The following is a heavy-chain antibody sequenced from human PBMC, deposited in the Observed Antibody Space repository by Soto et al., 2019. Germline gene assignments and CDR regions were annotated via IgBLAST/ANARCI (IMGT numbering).Heavy chain of an antibody. V-gene: IGHV3-43*01. CDR2: ISWDGGST. CDR3: AKAYAVAGTRSYYYYGMDV. Sequence: GGSLRLSCATSGFTFSNFDMHWVRQAPGKGLEWVSLISWDGGSTYYADSVKGRFTISRDNSKNSLYLQMNSLRTEDTALYYCAKAYAVAGTRSYYYYGMDVWGQGTTVTVS. D-gene: IGHD6-19*01. CDR1: GFTFSNFD. J-gene: IGHJ6*02.